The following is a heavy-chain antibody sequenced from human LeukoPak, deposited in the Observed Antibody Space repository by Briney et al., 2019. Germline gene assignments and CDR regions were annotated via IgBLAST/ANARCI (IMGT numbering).Heavy chain of an antibody. D-gene: IGHD3-22*01. Sequence: SETLSLTCTVSGGSISSGGYYWSWIRLHPGKGLEWIGYIYYSGSTYYNPSLKSRVTISVDTSKNQFSLKLSSVTAADTAVYYCARYYYDSSGYYRLDYWGQGTLVTVSS. J-gene: IGHJ4*02. CDR2: IYYSGST. CDR1: GGSISSGGYY. V-gene: IGHV4-31*03. CDR3: ARYYYDSSGYYRLDY.